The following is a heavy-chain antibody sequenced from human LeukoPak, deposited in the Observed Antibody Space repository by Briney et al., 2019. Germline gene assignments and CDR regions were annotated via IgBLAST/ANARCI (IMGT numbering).Heavy chain of an antibody. D-gene: IGHD6-19*01. Sequence: GGSLRLSCAASGFTFSDYYMSWICQAPGKGLEWVSYISSSSSYTNYADSVKGRFTISRDNAKNSQYLQMKSLRAEDTAVYNSAASQPYSSGSPLDYWGQGTLVTVSS. J-gene: IGHJ4*02. CDR3: AASQPYSSGSPLDY. V-gene: IGHV3-11*03. CDR1: GFTFSDYY. CDR2: ISSSSSYT.